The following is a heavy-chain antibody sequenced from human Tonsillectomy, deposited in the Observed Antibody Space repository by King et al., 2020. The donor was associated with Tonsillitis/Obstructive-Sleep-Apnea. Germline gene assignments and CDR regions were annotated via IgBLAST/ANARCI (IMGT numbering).Heavy chain of an antibody. D-gene: IGHD3-10*01. J-gene: IGHJ6*03. CDR2: LIPIFDTT. Sequence: QLVQSGAEVKKPGSSVKVSCKASGGTFSSYAISWVRQAPGQGLEWMGGLIPIFDTTNYAQKFKGRVTITADESTVTASMELSSLRSEDTAVYYCARRLSPYYYDSGRDGPFYCYMDVWGKGTTVTVSS. V-gene: IGHV1-69*01. CDR1: GGTFSSYA. CDR3: ARRLSPYYYDSGRDGPFYCYMDV.